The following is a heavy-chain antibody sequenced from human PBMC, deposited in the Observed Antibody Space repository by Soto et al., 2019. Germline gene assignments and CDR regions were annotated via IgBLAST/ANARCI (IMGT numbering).Heavy chain of an antibody. CDR2: ISGSGGST. CDR1: GITFSSYA. J-gene: IGHJ4*02. D-gene: IGHD1-26*01. V-gene: IGHV3-23*01. CDR3: ASMKGAGRFDY. Sequence: EVQLLESGGGLVQPGGSLRLSCAASGITFSSYAMSWVRQAPGKGLEWVSTISGSGGSTYYADSVKGRFTISRDKSKNTLYLQMNSLRTEDTAVYDCASMKGAGRFDYWGQGTLVTVSS.